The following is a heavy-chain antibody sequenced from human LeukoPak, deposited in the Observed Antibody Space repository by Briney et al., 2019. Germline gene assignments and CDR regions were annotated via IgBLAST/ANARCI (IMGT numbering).Heavy chain of an antibody. CDR2: ISSSSTTT. D-gene: IGHD4-17*01. CDR1: GFSFSNFG. CDR3: ARVYGDYGAYYGY. J-gene: IGHJ4*02. V-gene: IGHV3-48*04. Sequence: PGGSLRLSCVASGFSFSNFGMNWVRQAPGKGLEWVSYISSSSTTTSYADSVKGRFTISRDNAKNSLYLQMNSLRAEDTAVYYCARVYGDYGAYYGYWGQGTLVTVSS.